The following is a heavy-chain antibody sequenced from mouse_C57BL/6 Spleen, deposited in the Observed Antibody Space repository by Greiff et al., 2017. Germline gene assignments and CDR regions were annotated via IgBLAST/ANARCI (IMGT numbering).Heavy chain of an antibody. J-gene: IGHJ3*01. CDR1: GFSLTSYG. CDR3: ARNNDGYSAWFAY. Sequence: QLKESGPGLVQPSQSLSITCTVSGFSLTSYGVHWVRQSPGKGLEWLGVIWSGGSTDYNAAFISRLSISKDNSKSQVFFKMNSLQADDTAIYYCARNNDGYSAWFAYWGQGTLVTVSA. CDR2: IWSGGST. V-gene: IGHV2-2*01. D-gene: IGHD2-3*01.